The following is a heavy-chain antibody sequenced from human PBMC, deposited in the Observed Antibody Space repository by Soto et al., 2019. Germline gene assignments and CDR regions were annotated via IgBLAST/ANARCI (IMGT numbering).Heavy chain of an antibody. CDR3: ARAKYSSSYYYYGMDV. D-gene: IGHD6-6*01. CDR2: IYPGDSDT. Sequence: GESLKISFKGSGYSFTSYWIGWVRQMPGKGLEWMGIIYPGDSDTRYSPSFQGQVTISADKSISTAYLQWSSLKASDTAMYYCARAKYSSSYYYYGMDVWGQGTTVTVS. V-gene: IGHV5-51*01. J-gene: IGHJ6*02. CDR1: GYSFTSYW.